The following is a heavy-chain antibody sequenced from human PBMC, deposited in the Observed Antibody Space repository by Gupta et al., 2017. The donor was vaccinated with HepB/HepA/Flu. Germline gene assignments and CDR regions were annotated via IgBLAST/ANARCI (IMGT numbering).Heavy chain of an antibody. V-gene: IGHV4-39*01. Sequence: QLQLQESGPGLVKPSETLSLTCTVSGGSITSRSYYWGWIRQSPGKGLEWIGTIYYTGNTYYNPSLKRRIAMAVDTSKAQFSLKVNSVTAADTAVYYCARQSGGNYGSWSDDVNWFDPWGQGILVTVSS. J-gene: IGHJ5*02. D-gene: IGHD3-3*01. CDR3: ARQSGGNYGSWSDDVNWFDP. CDR2: IYYTGNT. CDR1: GGSITSRSYY.